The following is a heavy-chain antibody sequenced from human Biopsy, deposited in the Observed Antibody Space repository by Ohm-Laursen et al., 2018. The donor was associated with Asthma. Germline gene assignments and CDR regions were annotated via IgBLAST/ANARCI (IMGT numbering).Heavy chain of an antibody. CDR1: GFTFRAHA. CDR3: AKDRSGNWYGFDY. CDR2: ISGNSGIT. Sequence: GSLRLSCTASGFTFRAHAMSWVRQAPGKGLEWVSTISGNSGITYYADSVKGRLTISRDNSQNTLYLHMDSLSAEDTAVYYCAKDRSGNWYGFDYWGQGTLVTVSS. D-gene: IGHD6-13*01. J-gene: IGHJ4*02. V-gene: IGHV3-23*01.